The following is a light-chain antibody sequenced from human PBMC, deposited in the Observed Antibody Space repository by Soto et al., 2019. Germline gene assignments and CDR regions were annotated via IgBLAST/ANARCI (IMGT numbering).Light chain of an antibody. Sequence: DIQMTQSPPSLSASVGDRLTITCRASQGISTYLNWYRQKPGKAPGLLIYAASSLQSGVPSRLSGSGSATDFTLTIGSLQPEDSATYYCQQGFTTPLTFGQGTKVEIK. CDR2: AAS. CDR3: QQGFTTPLT. V-gene: IGKV1-39*01. CDR1: QGISTY. J-gene: IGKJ1*01.